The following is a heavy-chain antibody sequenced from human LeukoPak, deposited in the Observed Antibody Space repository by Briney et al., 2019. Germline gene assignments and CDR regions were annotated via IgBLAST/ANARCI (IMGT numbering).Heavy chain of an antibody. D-gene: IGHD3-10*01. V-gene: IGHV3-30*02. CDR2: IRYDGSNK. CDR1: GFTFSSYG. CDR3: AKEGWFGELEYYYYYMDV. Sequence: PGGSLRLSCAASGFTFSSYGMHWVRQAPGKGLEWVAFIRYDGSNKYYADSVKGRFTISRDNSKNTLYLQMNSLRAEDTAVYYCAKEGWFGELEYYYYYMDVWGKGTTVTISS. J-gene: IGHJ6*03.